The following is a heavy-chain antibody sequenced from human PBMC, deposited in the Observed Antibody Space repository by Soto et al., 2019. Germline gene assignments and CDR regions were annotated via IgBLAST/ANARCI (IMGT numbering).Heavy chain of an antibody. CDR3: AKNGFGSSGFFDY. Sequence: VGSLRLSCAASGFTFSSYGMHWVRQAPGKGLEWVAVISYDGSNKYYADSVKGRFTISRDNSKNTLYLQMNSLRAEDTAVYYCAKNGFGSSGFFDYWGQGTLVTVSS. CDR2: ISYDGSNK. V-gene: IGHV3-30*18. D-gene: IGHD3-22*01. CDR1: GFTFSSYG. J-gene: IGHJ4*02.